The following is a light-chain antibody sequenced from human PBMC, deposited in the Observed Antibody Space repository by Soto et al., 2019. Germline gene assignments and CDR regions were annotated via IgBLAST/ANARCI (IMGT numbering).Light chain of an antibody. CDR3: MQAVLIPGT. V-gene: IGKV2-28*01. J-gene: IGKJ1*01. CDR2: LVS. CDR1: QSLLHVNGYTY. Sequence: DIVMTQSPLSLPVTPGEPASISCRSSQSLLHVNGYTYLDWYLQKPGQSPQLLMYLVSIRASGVPDRFSGSGSCTDFTLKISRVEAEDVGVYYCMQAVLIPGTFGQGTKVEIK.